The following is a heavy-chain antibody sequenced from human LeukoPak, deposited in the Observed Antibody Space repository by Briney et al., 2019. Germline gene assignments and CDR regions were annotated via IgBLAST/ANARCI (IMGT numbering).Heavy chain of an antibody. D-gene: IGHD4-11*01. CDR3: ARGGGYSNYADWFDP. CDR2: IYTSGST. Sequence: SETLSLTCTVSGGSISSYYWSWIRQPVGKGLEWIGRIYTSGSTNYNPSLKSRVTMSVDTSRNQFSLKLSSVTAADTAVYYRARGGGYSNYADWFDPWGQGTLVTVSS. V-gene: IGHV4-4*07. J-gene: IGHJ5*02. CDR1: GGSISSYY.